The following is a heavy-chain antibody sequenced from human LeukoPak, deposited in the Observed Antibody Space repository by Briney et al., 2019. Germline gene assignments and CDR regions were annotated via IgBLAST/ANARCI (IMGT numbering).Heavy chain of an antibody. J-gene: IGHJ4*02. Sequence: ASVKVSCKASGYTFTGYYMHWVRQAPGQGLEWMGWINPNSGGTNYAQKFQGRVTMTRDTSISTAYMELSRLRSDDTAVYYCARVLGTYYYDSSGYYSTNFDYWGQGTLVTVSS. CDR3: ARVLGTYYYDSSGYYSTNFDY. D-gene: IGHD3-22*01. V-gene: IGHV1-2*02. CDR2: INPNSGGT. CDR1: GYTFTGYY.